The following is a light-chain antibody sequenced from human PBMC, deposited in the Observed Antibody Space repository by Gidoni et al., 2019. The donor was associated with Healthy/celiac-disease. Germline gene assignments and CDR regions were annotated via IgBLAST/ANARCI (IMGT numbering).Light chain of an antibody. CDR2: QDS. Sequence: SYELTQPPSVSVSPGQTASITCSGDNLGDKYACWYQQKTGQSPVLVIYQDSKRPSGIPERFSGSNSGNTATLTISGTQAMDEADYYCQAWDSSTRDVVFGGGTKLTVL. CDR3: QAWDSSTRDVV. CDR1: NLGDKY. J-gene: IGLJ2*01. V-gene: IGLV3-1*01.